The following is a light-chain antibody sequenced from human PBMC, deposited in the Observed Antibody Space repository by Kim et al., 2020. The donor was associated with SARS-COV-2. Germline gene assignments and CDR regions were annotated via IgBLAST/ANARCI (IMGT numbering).Light chain of an antibody. J-gene: IGKJ4*01. V-gene: IGKV1-39*01. CDR1: QSISTN. CDR2: AAS. CDR3: QQSNSPPLT. Sequence: ASGRDRVTSTCRASQSISTNLNWYQQKSGKAPKLLIDAASSLQGGVPARFSGSGSGTDCTLTISSLQPEDSATYYCQQSNSPPLTFGGGTRVEIK.